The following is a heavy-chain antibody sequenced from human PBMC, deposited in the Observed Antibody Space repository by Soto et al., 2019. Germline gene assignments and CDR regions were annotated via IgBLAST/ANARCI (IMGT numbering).Heavy chain of an antibody. Sequence: SETLSRTCTVSCGSISSGAYYWSWIRQHPGKGLELIGSIYYTGITYYDPSLKSRITISIDTSKNQFSLRLYSVTAADTAVYYSARGTIFGVVSTPKYDYWGKGTRVTASS. CDR1: CGSISSGAYY. CDR2: IYYTGIT. D-gene: IGHD3-3*01. J-gene: IGHJ4*02. CDR3: ARGTIFGVVSTPKYDY. V-gene: IGHV4-31*03.